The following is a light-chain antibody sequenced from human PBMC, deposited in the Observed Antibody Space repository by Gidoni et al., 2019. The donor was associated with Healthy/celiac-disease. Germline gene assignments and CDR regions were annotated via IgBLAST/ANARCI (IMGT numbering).Light chain of an antibody. J-gene: IGKJ1*01. CDR1: KSVSSN. V-gene: IGKV3-15*01. CDR3: QQYNNWPRT. Sequence: EIVMTPSPATLSVSPGERATPSCRASKSVSSNLAWYQQKPGQAPRLLIYGASTRATGIPARFSGSGSGTEFTLTISSLQSEDFAVYYCQQYNNWPRTFGQGTKVEIK. CDR2: GAS.